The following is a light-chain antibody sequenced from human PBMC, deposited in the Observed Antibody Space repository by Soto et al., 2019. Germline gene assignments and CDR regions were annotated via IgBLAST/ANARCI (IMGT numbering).Light chain of an antibody. J-gene: IGKJ3*01. CDR1: ESISSHY. CDR2: GAS. CDR3: QNFGDSPFT. Sequence: EVVLMQSPGTLSLSPGERVTLSCRASESISSHYIAWYQHKPGQAPRLLIFGASTRATGIPDRFSGSWSGTDFTLTISRLEPEDFAMYYCQNFGDSPFTFGPGTKVDIK. V-gene: IGKV3-20*01.